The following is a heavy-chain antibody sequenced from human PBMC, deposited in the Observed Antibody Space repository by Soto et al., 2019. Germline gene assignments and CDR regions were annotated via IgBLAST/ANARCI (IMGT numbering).Heavy chain of an antibody. V-gene: IGHV1-18*01. CDR1: GYTFTSYG. Sequence: VSVKVSCKASGYTFTSYGISWVRQAPGQGLEWMGWISACNGNTNYAQKIQGRVTMTRNTSISTAYMEMSSLRSEDTAVYYCARARSGYDFWSGYARPAYYYYMDVWGKGTTVTVSS. CDR2: ISACNGNT. CDR3: ARARSGYDFWSGYARPAYYYYMDV. J-gene: IGHJ6*03. D-gene: IGHD3-3*01.